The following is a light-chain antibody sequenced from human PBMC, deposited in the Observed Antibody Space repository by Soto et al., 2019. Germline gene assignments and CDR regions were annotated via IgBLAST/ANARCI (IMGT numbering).Light chain of an antibody. CDR2: EVS. J-gene: IGLJ2*01. CDR1: SSDVGAYNY. V-gene: IGLV2-14*01. Sequence: QSALTQPASVSGSPGQSITISCTGTSSDVGAYNYVSWYQQHPGKAPKLMIYEVSNRPSGISYRFSGSKSGNTASLTISGLQPGDEADYYCSSYTSSTNPVFGGGTKLTVL. CDR3: SSYTSSTNPV.